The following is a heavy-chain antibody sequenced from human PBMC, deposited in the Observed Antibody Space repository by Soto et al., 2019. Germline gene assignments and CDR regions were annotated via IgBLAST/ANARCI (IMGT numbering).Heavy chain of an antibody. J-gene: IGHJ1*01. CDR3: TKGVVVFTSYFQH. D-gene: IGHD3-22*01. CDR1: GFTFSSYG. V-gene: IGHV3-30*18. CDR2: ISYDESNK. Sequence: QVQLVESGGGVVQPGRSLRLSCAASGFTFSSYGMHWVRQAPGKGLEWVAVISYDESNKYYADSVKGRFTISRDNSKNTLYLQMNSLRAEDTAVYYCTKGVVVFTSYFQHWGQGTLVTVSS.